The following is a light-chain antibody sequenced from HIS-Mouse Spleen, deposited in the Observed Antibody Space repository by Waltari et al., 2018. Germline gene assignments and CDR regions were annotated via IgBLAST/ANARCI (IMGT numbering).Light chain of an antibody. Sequence: SYELTQPPSVSVSPGQTARITCSGDALPKKYAYCYQQKSGQAPVLVMDEDSKRPSGIPERFSGSSSWTMATLTISGAQVEDEADYYCYSTDSSGNHRVFGGGTKLTVL. V-gene: IGLV3-10*01. CDR1: ALPKKY. CDR3: YSTDSSGNHRV. J-gene: IGLJ2*01. CDR2: EDS.